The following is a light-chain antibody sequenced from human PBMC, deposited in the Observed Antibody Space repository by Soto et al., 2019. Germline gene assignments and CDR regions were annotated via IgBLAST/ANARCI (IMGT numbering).Light chain of an antibody. CDR3: QQYETFSGT. J-gene: IGKJ1*01. CDR2: DAS. CDR1: QGISSW. V-gene: IGKV1-12*01. Sequence: DIQMTQSPSSVSASVGDRVTITCRASQGISSWLAWYQQKPGEAPKLLIYDASALPRGVPSRFSGSGSGTKFTLTIASLQPDEFATYYCQQYETFSGTFGPGTKVEIK.